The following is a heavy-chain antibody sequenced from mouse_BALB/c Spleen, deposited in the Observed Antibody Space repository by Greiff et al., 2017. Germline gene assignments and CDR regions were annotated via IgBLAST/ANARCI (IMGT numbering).Heavy chain of an antibody. V-gene: IGHV1-14*01. D-gene: IGHD1-1*01. J-gene: IGHJ4*01. Sequence: EVQLQQSGPELVKPGASVKMSCKASGYTFTSYVMHWVKQKPGQGLEWIGYINPYNDGTKYNEKFKGKATLTSDKSSSTAYMELSSLTSEDSAVYYCARDGLRGAMDYWGQGTSVTVSS. CDR3: ARDGLRGAMDY. CDR1: GYTFTSYV. CDR2: INPYNDGT.